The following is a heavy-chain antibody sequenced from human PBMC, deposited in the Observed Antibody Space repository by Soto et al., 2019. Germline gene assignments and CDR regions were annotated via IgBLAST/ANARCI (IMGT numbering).Heavy chain of an antibody. J-gene: IGHJ5*02. CDR1: GGSISSYY. CDR3: ASTPPKSITMVRGVSPVNWFDP. CDR2: IYYSGST. V-gene: IGHV4-59*01. Sequence: SETLSLTCTVSGGSISSYYWSWIRQPPGKGLEWIGYIYYSGSTNYNPSLKSRVTISVDTSKNQFSLKLSSVTAADTAVYYCASTPPKSITMVRGVSPVNWFDPWGQGTLVTVSS. D-gene: IGHD3-10*01.